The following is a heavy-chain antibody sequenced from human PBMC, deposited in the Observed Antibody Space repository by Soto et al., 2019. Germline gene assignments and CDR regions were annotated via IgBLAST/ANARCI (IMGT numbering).Heavy chain of an antibody. V-gene: IGHV1-69*01. CDR1: GGTFSSYA. J-gene: IGHJ5*02. CDR3: ARGTVVVVDATGRYWFDP. D-gene: IGHD2-15*01. CDR2: IIPIFGTA. Sequence: QVQLVQSGAEVKKPGSSVKVSCKASGGTFSSYAISWVRQAPGQGLEWMGGIIPIFGTANYAQKFQGRVTITADESTSTAYMELSSLKSEDTAVYYCARGTVVVVDATGRYWFDPWGPGTLVTVSS.